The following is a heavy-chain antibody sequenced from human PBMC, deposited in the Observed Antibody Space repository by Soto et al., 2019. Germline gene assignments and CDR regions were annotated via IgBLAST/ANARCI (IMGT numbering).Heavy chain of an antibody. Sequence: GSLRLSCTGSEFSFVEYVGNWFRQTPVKGLEWVGRIRSKAYGETTAYAESVKGRLSISREDSKSIDYLQMNSLKTDDTAVYYCARDPDAVGGAYGVDVWGQGTRVTVSS. J-gene: IGHJ6*02. V-gene: IGHV3-49*03. CDR2: IRSKAYGETT. D-gene: IGHD2-15*01. CDR1: EFSFVEYV. CDR3: ARDPDAVGGAYGVDV.